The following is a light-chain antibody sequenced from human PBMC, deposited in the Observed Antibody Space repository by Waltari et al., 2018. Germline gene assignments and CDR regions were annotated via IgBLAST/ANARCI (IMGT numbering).Light chain of an antibody. J-gene: IGKJ5*01. CDR3: QQHHCWRPLT. CDR2: DAS. CDR1: QSLSSN. Sequence: EVVMTQSPATLSVSPGESATLSCRASQSLSSNLAWYQQRPGQAPRLLIFDASTRAPTVPARFIGSGSGREFTILIISRQSEDSAVFYCQQHHCWRPLTFGQGTRLEIK. V-gene: IGKV3-15*01.